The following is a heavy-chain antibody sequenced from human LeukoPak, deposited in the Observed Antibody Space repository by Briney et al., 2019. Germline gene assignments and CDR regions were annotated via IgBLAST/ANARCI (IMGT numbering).Heavy chain of an antibody. CDR3: ARAHSIASYYYGVDV. Sequence: SETLSLTCTVSGGSVISGSSYWGWIRQPPGKGLEWIGNIYYSGSTYYNPSLQSRVTISVDTSQNQFSLTLSSVTAADTAVYYCARAHSIASYYYGVDVWGQGTTVTVSS. CDR1: GGSVISGSSY. CDR2: IYYSGST. D-gene: IGHD6-13*01. J-gene: IGHJ6*02. V-gene: IGHV4-39*07.